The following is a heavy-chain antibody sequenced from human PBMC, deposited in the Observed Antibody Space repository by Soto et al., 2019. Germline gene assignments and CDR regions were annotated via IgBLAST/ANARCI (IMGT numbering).Heavy chain of an antibody. CDR2: IIPIFGTA. V-gene: IGHV1-69*06. CDR1: GGTFSSYA. J-gene: IGHJ5*02. Sequence: SVKVSCKASGGTFSSYAISWVRQAPGQGLEWMGGIIPIFGTANYAQKFQGRVTVTADKSTSTAYMELSSLRSEDTAVYYCARDSYSNFQFDPWGQGTLVTVSS. CDR3: ARDSYSNFQFDP. D-gene: IGHD4-4*01.